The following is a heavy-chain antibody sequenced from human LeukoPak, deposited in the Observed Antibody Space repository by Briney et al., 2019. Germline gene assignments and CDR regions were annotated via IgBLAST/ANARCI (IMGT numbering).Heavy chain of an antibody. CDR3: ARAVGILRYFDLLEYFDY. CDR2: IKQDGSEK. CDR1: GFTFSSYW. Sequence: GGSLRLSCAASGFTFSSYWMSWVRQAPGKGLEWVANIKQDGSEKYYVDSVKGRFTISRDNAKNSLYLQMNSLRAEDTAVYYCARAVGILRYFDLLEYFDYWGQGTLVTVSS. J-gene: IGHJ4*02. D-gene: IGHD3-9*01. V-gene: IGHV3-7*03.